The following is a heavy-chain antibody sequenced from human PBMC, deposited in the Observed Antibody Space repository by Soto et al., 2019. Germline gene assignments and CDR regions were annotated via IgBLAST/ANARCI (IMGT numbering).Heavy chain of an antibody. CDR1: GYTFSRYG. Sequence: GASVKVSCKASGYTFSRYGISWGRQAPGQRLEWMGWISAYNGNTNYAQKLQGRVTMTTDTSTSTAYMELRSLRSDDTAVYYCAKTPKRAAAERDYYYYGMDVWGQGTTVTVSS. D-gene: IGHD6-13*01. V-gene: IGHV1-18*01. CDR2: ISAYNGNT. J-gene: IGHJ6*02. CDR3: AKTPKRAAAERDYYYYGMDV.